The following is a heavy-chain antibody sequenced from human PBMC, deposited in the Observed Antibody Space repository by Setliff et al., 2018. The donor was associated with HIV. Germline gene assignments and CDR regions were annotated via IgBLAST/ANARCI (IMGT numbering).Heavy chain of an antibody. D-gene: IGHD3-22*01. J-gene: IGHJ4*02. CDR3: ARNFYDSSGYRYDY. CDR1: GGILSTYA. CDR2: IIPLFGRA. V-gene: IGHV1-69*13. Sequence: SVKVSCKASGGILSTYATIWVRQAPGQGLEWLGGIIPLFGRASYAQKFQGRVTITADESTNTAYMELRSLRSDDTAVYYCARNFYDSSGYRYDYWGQGTLVTVSS.